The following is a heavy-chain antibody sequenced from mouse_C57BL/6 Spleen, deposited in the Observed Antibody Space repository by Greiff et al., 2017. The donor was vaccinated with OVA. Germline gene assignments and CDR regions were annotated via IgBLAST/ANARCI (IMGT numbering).Heavy chain of an antibody. CDR2: IRNKANNHAT. V-gene: IGHV6-6*01. J-gene: IGHJ2*01. Sequence: DVMLVESGGGLVQPGGSMKLSCAASGFTFSDAWMDWVRQSPEKGLEWVAEIRNKANNHATYYAESVKGRFTISRDDSKSSVYLQMNSLRAEDTGIYYCTRTSFSNQYYFDYWGQGTTLTVSS. CDR1: GFTFSDAW. CDR3: TRTSFSNQYYFDY. D-gene: IGHD2-5*01.